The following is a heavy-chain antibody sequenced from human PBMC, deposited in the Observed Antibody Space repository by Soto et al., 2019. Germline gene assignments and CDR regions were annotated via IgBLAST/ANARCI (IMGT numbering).Heavy chain of an antibody. CDR1: GVSIGSNIYY. D-gene: IGHD3-10*01. Sequence: PSETLSLTCTVSGVSIGSNIYYWGWIRQPPGKGLEWIGTVFYSGTTYHNPSLKSRVTISIDRSKNQFSLKMSSVTAADTAVYYCARGSISGTFYYYYGMDVWGQGTTVTVSS. CDR3: ARGSISGTFYYYYGMDV. V-gene: IGHV4-39*01. CDR2: VFYSGTT. J-gene: IGHJ6*02.